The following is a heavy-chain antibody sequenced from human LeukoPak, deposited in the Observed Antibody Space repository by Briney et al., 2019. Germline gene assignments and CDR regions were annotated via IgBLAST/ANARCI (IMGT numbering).Heavy chain of an antibody. Sequence: GGSLRLSCAASGFTFSDYYMSWIRQAPGKGLEWVSYISSSGSTIYYADSVKGRFTISRDNAKNSLYLQVNSLRAEDTAVYYCARAGDFYCSGGSCYPGYFDYWGQGTLVTVSS. V-gene: IGHV3-11*01. J-gene: IGHJ4*02. D-gene: IGHD2-15*01. CDR1: GFTFSDYY. CDR3: ARAGDFYCSGGSCYPGYFDY. CDR2: ISSSGSTI.